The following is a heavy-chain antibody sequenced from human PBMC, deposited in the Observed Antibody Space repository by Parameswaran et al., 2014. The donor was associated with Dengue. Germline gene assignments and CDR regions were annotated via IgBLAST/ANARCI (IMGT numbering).Heavy chain of an antibody. Sequence: SNARWIRQPPGKGLEWVSAISSSGGSTYCADSVKGRFTISRDNSKNTLYLQMNSLRAEDTAVYYCAKGGDSSGWYSPWHAFDIW. CDR3: AKGGDSSGWYSPWHAFDI. CDR2: ISSSGGST. CDR1: SNA. J-gene: IGHJ3*02. D-gene: IGHD6-19*01. V-gene: IGHV3-23*01.